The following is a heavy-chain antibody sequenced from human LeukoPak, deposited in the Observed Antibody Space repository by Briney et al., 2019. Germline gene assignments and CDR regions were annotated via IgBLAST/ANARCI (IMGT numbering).Heavy chain of an antibody. CDR2: ISSSSSYI. V-gene: IGHV3-21*01. Sequence: GGSLRLSCAASGFTFSSYSMNWVRQAPEKGLEWVSSISSSSSYIYYADSVKGRFTISRDNAKNSLYLQMNSLRAEDTAVYCCARDLAPIAARNYWGQGTLVTVSS. CDR1: GFTFSSYS. CDR3: ARDLAPIAARNY. J-gene: IGHJ4*02. D-gene: IGHD6-6*01.